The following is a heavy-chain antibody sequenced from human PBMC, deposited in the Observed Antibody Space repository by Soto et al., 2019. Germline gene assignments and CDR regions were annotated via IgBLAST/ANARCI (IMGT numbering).Heavy chain of an antibody. CDR3: VRVPSGDYPPYNWFDP. Sequence: ASETLSLTCTVSGGSISSGTAYWSWIRQRPGKGLEWIGYIFYSGSFYYTPSLRGRVMILADTSKNQFTLRLSSVTAADTAVYYCVRVPSGDYPPYNWFDPWGQGTLVTVSS. CDR2: IFYSGSF. V-gene: IGHV4-31*03. CDR1: GGSISSGTAY. D-gene: IGHD4-17*01. J-gene: IGHJ5*02.